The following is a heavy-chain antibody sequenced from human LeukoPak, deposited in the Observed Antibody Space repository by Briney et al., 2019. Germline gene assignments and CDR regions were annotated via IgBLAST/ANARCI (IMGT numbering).Heavy chain of an antibody. CDR2: IYHYGTT. J-gene: IGHJ4*02. CDR3: ARGPSLGAHLDY. V-gene: IGHV4-34*01. Sequence: PSETLSLTCAVYGGSFSGYYWSWIRQPPGKGLEWIGEIYHYGTTNYNPSLKGRVTISVDKSKNQFSLKFNSVTAADTAVYYCARGPSLGAHLDYWGQGTLVTVSS. D-gene: IGHD1-26*01. CDR1: GGSFSGYY.